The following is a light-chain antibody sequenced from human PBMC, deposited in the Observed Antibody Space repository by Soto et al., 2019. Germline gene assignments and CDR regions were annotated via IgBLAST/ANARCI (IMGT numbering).Light chain of an antibody. V-gene: IGKV3-20*01. CDR2: GAS. CDR1: TSMSSM. J-gene: IGKJ5*01. Sequence: RLIIACLASTSMSSMLAWSPPTPGQAPRLLISGASSRATGIPDRFSGSGSATDFTLTISSLEPEDFALYYCQHYGRSPICFGEGTRLE. CDR3: QHYGRSPIC.